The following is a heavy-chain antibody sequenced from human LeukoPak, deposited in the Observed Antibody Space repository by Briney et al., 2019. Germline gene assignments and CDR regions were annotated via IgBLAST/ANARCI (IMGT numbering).Heavy chain of an antibody. D-gene: IGHD4-17*01. CDR3: ARDSGDYYFDY. Sequence: PGGSLRLSCAASGFTFSDYYMNWIREAPGKGLXWVSYISSSGSTIYYADSVKGRFTISRDNAKNSLYLQMNSLRADDMAVYYCARDSGDYYFDYWGQGTLVTVSS. CDR1: GFTFSDYY. CDR2: ISSSGSTI. J-gene: IGHJ4*02. V-gene: IGHV3-11*01.